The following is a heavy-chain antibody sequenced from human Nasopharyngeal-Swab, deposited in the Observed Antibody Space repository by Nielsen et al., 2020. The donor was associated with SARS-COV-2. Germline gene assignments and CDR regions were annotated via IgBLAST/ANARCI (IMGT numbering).Heavy chain of an antibody. J-gene: IGHJ4*02. Sequence: PGKGLEWMGRIDPSDSYTNYSPSFQGHVTISADKSISTAYLQWSSLKASDTAMYYCARLGSSGWIDYWGQGTLVTVSS. D-gene: IGHD6-19*01. V-gene: IGHV5-10-1*01. CDR3: ARLGSSGWIDY. CDR2: IDPSDSYT.